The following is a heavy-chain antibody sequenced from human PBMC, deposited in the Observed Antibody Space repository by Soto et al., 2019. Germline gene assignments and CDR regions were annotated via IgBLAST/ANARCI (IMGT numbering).Heavy chain of an antibody. CDR2: ISGSGGST. J-gene: IGHJ4*02. D-gene: IGHD3-22*01. CDR1: GFTFSSYA. CDR3: ANGGPYYYDSSGYYDY. Sequence: EVQLLESGGGLVQPGGSLRLSCAASGFTFSSYAMSWVRQAPGKGLEWVSAISGSGGSTYYADSVKGRFTISRDNSKNTRYQEMNGLRAEDTAVYYCANGGPYYYDSSGYYDYWGQGTLVTVSS. V-gene: IGHV3-23*01.